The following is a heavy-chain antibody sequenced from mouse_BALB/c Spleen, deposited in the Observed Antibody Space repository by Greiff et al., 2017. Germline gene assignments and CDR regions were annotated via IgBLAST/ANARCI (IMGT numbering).Heavy chain of an antibody. CDR1: GFTFSSYG. D-gene: IGHD1-1*01. V-gene: IGHV5-6*02. Sequence: EVKLVESGGDLVKPGGSLKLSCAASGFTFSSYGMSWVRQTPDKRLEWVATISSGGSYTYYPDSVKGRFTISRDNAKNTLYLQMSSLKSEDTAMYYCARHYEFITTVRDYFDYWGQGTTLTVSS. CDR2: ISSGGSYT. J-gene: IGHJ2*01. CDR3: ARHYEFITTVRDYFDY.